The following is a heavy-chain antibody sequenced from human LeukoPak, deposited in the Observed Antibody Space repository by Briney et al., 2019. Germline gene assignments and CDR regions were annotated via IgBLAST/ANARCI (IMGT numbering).Heavy chain of an antibody. D-gene: IGHD3-22*01. V-gene: IGHV3-11*01. CDR3: ARAVKYFYDSSGPYLDY. CDR2: ISNTGSTT. J-gene: IGHJ4*02. CDR1: GFTLSDYY. Sequence: PGGSLRLSCAASGFTLSDYYMSWIRQAPGKGLECVSYISNTGSTTHYADSVKGRFTVSRDNAKNSLYLQMNSLRAEDTAVYYCARAVKYFYDSSGPYLDYWGRGTLIAVSS.